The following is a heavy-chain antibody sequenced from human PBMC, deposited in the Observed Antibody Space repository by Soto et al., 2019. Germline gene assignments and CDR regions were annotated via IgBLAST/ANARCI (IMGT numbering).Heavy chain of an antibody. J-gene: IGHJ4*02. Sequence: EVRLLESGGGLVKPGGSLRLSCATSGLTFSNYAMSWVRQAQGGGLEWVSSMSGSSSTTYYADSVRGRFTISRDRSKNTLYLQMSSLRAEDTALYYCAKNQERELPRVIDFWGQGTLVTVSS. CDR3: AKNQERELPRVIDF. CDR2: MSGSSSTT. CDR1: GLTFSNYA. D-gene: IGHD1-7*01. V-gene: IGHV3-23*01.